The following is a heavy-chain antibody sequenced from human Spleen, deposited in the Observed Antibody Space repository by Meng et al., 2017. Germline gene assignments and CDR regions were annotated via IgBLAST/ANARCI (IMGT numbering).Heavy chain of an antibody. CDR1: GDSISSSSYF. J-gene: IGHJ4*02. CDR2: IYYSETT. V-gene: IGHV4-39*01. D-gene: IGHD1-26*01. Sequence: QVQLQESGPGLVKPSETLSLTCTVSGDSISSSSYFWDWIRQPPGKGLEWIGSIYYSETTYFNPSPKSRVTISVDTSKNQFSLWLSSVTAPDTGVYYCARRRVGATEYWGQGTLVTVSS. CDR3: ARRRVGATEY.